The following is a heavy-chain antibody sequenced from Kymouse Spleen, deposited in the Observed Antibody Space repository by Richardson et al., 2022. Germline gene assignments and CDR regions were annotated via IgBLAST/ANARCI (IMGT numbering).Heavy chain of an antibody. D-gene: IGHD3-10*01. J-gene: IGHJ4*02. Sequence: QVQLVESGGGVVQPGRSLRLSCAASGFTFSSYGMHWVRQAPGKGLEWVAVIWYDGSNKYYADSVKGRFTISRDNSKNTLYLQMNSLRAEDTAVYYCARDPLTTMVRGAPFDYWGQGTLVTVSS. CDR2: IWYDGSNK. V-gene: IGHV3-33*01. CDR3: ARDPLTTMVRGAPFDY. CDR1: GFTFSSYG.